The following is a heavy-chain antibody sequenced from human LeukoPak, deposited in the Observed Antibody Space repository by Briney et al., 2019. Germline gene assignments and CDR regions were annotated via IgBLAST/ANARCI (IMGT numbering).Heavy chain of an antibody. V-gene: IGHV1-69*13. CDR1: GYTFTSYG. CDR3: ARSSYCSSTSCLYSVDY. CDR2: IIPIFGTA. Sequence: GASVKVSCKASGYTFTSYGISWVRQAPGQGLEWMGGIIPIFGTANYAQKFQGRVTITADESTSTAYMELSSLRSEDTAVYYCARSSYCSSTSCLYSVDYWGQGTLVTVSS. D-gene: IGHD2-2*01. J-gene: IGHJ4*02.